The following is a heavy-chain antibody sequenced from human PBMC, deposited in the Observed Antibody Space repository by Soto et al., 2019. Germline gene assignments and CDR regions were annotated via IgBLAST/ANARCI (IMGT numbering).Heavy chain of an antibody. CDR3: ARGGGGRWYSGDY. CDR1: GYTFTNYH. Sequence: QVQLVQSGAEVKKPGASVEVSCKASGYTFTNYHIHWVRQATGQGLEWMGWMNPNSGDTGYAQKFQGRVTMTRDTSITAAYMELGGLRSEDTAVYYCARGGGGRWYSGDYWGQGTLVTVSS. V-gene: IGHV1-8*01. J-gene: IGHJ4*02. CDR2: MNPNSGDT. D-gene: IGHD6-13*01.